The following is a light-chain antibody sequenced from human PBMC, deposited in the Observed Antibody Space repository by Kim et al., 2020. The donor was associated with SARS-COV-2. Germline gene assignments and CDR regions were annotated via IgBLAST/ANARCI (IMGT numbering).Light chain of an antibody. V-gene: IGKV1-9*01. J-gene: IGKJ1*01. Sequence: SASVGDRVTITCRASQGISSYLAWYQQKPGKAPKLLIYAASTLQSGVPSRFSGSGSGTEFTLTISSLQPEDFATYYCQQYSSHWTFGQGTKVDIK. CDR1: QGISSY. CDR3: QQYSSHWT. CDR2: AAS.